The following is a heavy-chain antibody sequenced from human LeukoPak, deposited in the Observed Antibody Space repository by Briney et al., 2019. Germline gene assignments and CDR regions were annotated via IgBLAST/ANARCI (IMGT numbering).Heavy chain of an antibody. V-gene: IGHV3-11*04. D-gene: IGHD3-10*01. CDR1: GFTFSDYY. CDR2: ISSSGSFI. CDR3: VREVLYYYGAERLFWFDP. J-gene: IGHJ5*02. Sequence: GGSLRLSCAASGFTFSDYYMSWIRQAPGKGLEWVSYISSSGSFIYYADSVKGRFTISRDNAKKSMYLTMNSLRVEDTAVYYCVREVLYYYGAERLFWFDPWGQGTLVTVSS.